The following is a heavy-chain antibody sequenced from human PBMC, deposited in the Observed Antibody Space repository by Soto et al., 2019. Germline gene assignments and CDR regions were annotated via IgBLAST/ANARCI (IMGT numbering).Heavy chain of an antibody. D-gene: IGHD3-3*01. CDR1: GFTFSDYF. V-gene: IGHV3-11*01. J-gene: IGHJ5*02. CDR3: ARVSRGYDTAHHPERFYP. Sequence: GGSLRLSCAASGFTFSDYFMSWIRRAPGKGLECVSYIFSSGGNIYYADSVKGRFTISRDNAKNSLYLEMTSLRAEDTAVYYCARVSRGYDTAHHPERFYPWGQGTLVTVSS. CDR2: IFSSGGNI.